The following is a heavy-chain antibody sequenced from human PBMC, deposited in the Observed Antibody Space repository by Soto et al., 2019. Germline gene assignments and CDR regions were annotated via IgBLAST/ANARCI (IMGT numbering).Heavy chain of an antibody. CDR1: GFTFSSYA. V-gene: IGHV3-30*18. J-gene: IGHJ4*02. D-gene: IGHD3-16*02. CDR3: AKALGELSPESFDY. CDR2: MSYDGNNQ. Sequence: GGSLRLSCAASGFTFSSYAMHWVRQAPGEGLEWVAIMSYDGNNQYYADSVKGRFTISRDNFKNTLHLQMNSLRAEDTAVYYCAKALGELSPESFDYWGQGILVTVSS.